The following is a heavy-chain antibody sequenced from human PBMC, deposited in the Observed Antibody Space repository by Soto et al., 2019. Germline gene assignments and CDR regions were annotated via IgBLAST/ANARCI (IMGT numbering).Heavy chain of an antibody. D-gene: IGHD5-12*01. J-gene: IGHJ4*02. V-gene: IGHV3-23*01. CDR1: GFSFSSYA. Sequence: VQLLESGGGLVQPGGSLRLSCAASGFSFSSYAMVWVRQAAGKGLEWVSVISARGGSSYFADSVKGRFTISRDNSKNVLSLEMNSLRAEDTAIYFCAKGSIEYSASVDNWGQGTLVLVSS. CDR2: ISARGGSS. CDR3: AKGSIEYSASVDN.